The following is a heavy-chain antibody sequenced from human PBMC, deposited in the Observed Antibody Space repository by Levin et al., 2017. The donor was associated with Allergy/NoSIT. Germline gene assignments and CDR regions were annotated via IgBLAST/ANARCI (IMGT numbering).Heavy chain of an antibody. CDR3: ARDGSDSSGYSYFDY. J-gene: IGHJ4*02. V-gene: IGHV4-59*01. D-gene: IGHD3-22*01. CDR2: IYYSGST. Sequence: SETLSLTCTVSGGSISSYYWSWIRQPPGKGLEWIGYIYYSGSTNYNPSLKSRVTISVDTSKNQFSLKLSSVTAADTAVYYCARDGSDSSGYSYFDYWGQGTLVTVSS. CDR1: GGSISSYY.